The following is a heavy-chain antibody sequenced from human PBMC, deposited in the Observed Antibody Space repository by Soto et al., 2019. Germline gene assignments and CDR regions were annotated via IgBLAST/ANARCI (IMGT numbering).Heavy chain of an antibody. CDR3: VRDHYTMSDFWSAFSSD. D-gene: IGHD3-3*01. Sequence: GGSLRLSCAASGFTFSNYGMHWVRQAPGKGLEWVALISYDGSNKYYADSVKGRFTISRDNSKNTLYLQMNSLRAEDTAIYYCVRDHYTMSDFWSAFSSDWGQGAQVTVSS. CDR2: ISYDGSNK. V-gene: IGHV3-30*03. J-gene: IGHJ4*02. CDR1: GFTFSNYG.